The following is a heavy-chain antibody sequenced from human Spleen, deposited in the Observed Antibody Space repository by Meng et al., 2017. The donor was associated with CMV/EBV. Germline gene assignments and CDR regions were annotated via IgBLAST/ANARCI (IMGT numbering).Heavy chain of an antibody. CDR1: GFTFSNNA. V-gene: IGHV3-23*01. J-gene: IGHJ4*02. CDR3: AKGSTIAAAVELDY. CDR2: ISVSGGST. D-gene: IGHD6-13*01. Sequence: GGSLRLSCAASGFTFSNNAMSWVRQAPGKGLEWVSGISVSGGSTFYADSVKGRFTISRDNSKNTLYLQMNSLRAEDTAVYYCAKGSTIAAAVELDYWGQGTLVTVSS.